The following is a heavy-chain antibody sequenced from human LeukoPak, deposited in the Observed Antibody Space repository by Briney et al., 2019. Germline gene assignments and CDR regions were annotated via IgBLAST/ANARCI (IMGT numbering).Heavy chain of an antibody. CDR3: ARERYYYDSTGYFPPYWYFDL. Sequence: GRSLRLSCAASGFTFSSYAMHWVRQAPGKGLEWVAVISYDGSNKYYADSVKGRFTISRDNSKNTLYLQMTSLRVEDTAVYYCARERYYYDSTGYFPPYWYFDLWGRGTLVTVSS. V-gene: IGHV3-30*04. J-gene: IGHJ2*01. CDR1: GFTFSSYA. CDR2: ISYDGSNK. D-gene: IGHD3-22*01.